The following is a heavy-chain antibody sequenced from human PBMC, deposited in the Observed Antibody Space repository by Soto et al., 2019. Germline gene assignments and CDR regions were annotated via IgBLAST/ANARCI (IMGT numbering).Heavy chain of an antibody. V-gene: IGHV1-69*13. CDR2: IIPIFGTA. Sequence: SVQVSCQASGGTFSRYSISWVRQAPGQGLEWMGGIIPIFGTANYAQKFQGRVTITADESTSTAYMELSSLRSEDTAVYYCARVPVAGTGSYYYYGMDVWGQGTTVTVSS. J-gene: IGHJ6*02. D-gene: IGHD6-19*01. CDR1: GGTFSRYS. CDR3: ARVPVAGTGSYYYYGMDV.